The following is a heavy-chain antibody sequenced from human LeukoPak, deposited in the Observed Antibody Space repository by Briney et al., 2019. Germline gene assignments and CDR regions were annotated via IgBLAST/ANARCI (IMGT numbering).Heavy chain of an antibody. CDR1: GFTFSSYA. Sequence: GGSLRLSCAASGFTFSSYAMSWVRRAPGKGLEWVSVISGTGTITHYADSVKGQFTISRDNSKNTLYLQMISLRAEDTAVYYCARDRKYFDNWGQGTLVTVSS. CDR2: ISGTGTIT. J-gene: IGHJ4*02. D-gene: IGHD1-14*01. V-gene: IGHV3-23*01. CDR3: ARDRKYFDN.